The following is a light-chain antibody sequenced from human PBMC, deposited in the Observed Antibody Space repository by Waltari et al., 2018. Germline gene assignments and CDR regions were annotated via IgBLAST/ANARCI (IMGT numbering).Light chain of an antibody. CDR1: RTDVGSYNY. V-gene: IGLV2-14*03. Sequence: QSALTQSASVSGSPGQSLTLSCPGTRTDVGSYNYVSWYHTHPGQAPKVIIFDVSRRPSGVSDRFSGSKSGSTASLSISGLRAEDEAFYYCSSYTAMSTFVFGTGTKVTV. CDR2: DVS. CDR3: SSYTAMSTFV. J-gene: IGLJ1*01.